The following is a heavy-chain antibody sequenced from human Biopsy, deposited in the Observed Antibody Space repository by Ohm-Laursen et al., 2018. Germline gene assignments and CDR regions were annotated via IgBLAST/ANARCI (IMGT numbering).Heavy chain of an antibody. Sequence: ASVKVSCKGSGYAVNDYFLHWLRQAPGQGPEWMGWVSPNSGGTNYAQKFQGRVTMTTDASTSTVYLELRRLISDDTAVYYCARDIMNRIAGLVARSDVFDVWGQGTLVTVSS. CDR3: ARDIMNRIAGLVARSDVFDV. J-gene: IGHJ3*01. CDR1: GYAVNDYF. D-gene: IGHD3-16*01. CDR2: VSPNSGGT. V-gene: IGHV1-2*02.